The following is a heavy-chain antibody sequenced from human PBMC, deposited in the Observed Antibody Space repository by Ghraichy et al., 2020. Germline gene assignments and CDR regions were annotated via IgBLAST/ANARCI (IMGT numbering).Heavy chain of an antibody. V-gene: IGHV3-30*18. CDR2: ISYDGSNK. J-gene: IGHJ6*02. CDR3: AKAEGQAARLDYYYYGMDV. CDR1: GFTFSSYG. Sequence: WGSLRLSCAASGFTFSSYGMHWVRQAPGKGLEWVAVISYDGSNKYYADSVKGRFTISRDNSKNTLYLQMNSLRAEDTAVYYCAKAEGQAARLDYYYYGMDVWGQGTTVTVSS. D-gene: IGHD6-6*01.